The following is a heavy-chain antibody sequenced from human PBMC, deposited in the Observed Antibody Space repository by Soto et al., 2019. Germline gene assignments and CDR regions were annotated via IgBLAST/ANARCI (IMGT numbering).Heavy chain of an antibody. CDR1: GGTFSSYA. V-gene: IGHV1-69*12. J-gene: IGHJ6*02. D-gene: IGHD5-12*01. Sequence: QVQLVQSGAEVKKPGSSVKVSCKASGGTFSSYAISWVRQAPGQGLEWMGGIIPIFGTANYAQKFQGRVTITADESTSTAYMELSSLRSEDTVVYYCARDGGYNYFVSYYGMDVWGQGTTVTVSS. CDR2: IIPIFGTA. CDR3: ARDGGYNYFVSYYGMDV.